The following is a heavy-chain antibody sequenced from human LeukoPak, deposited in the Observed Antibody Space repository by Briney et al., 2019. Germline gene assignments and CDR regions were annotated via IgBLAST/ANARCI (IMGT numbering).Heavy chain of an antibody. Sequence: SETLSLTCTVSGGSISGYYWSWIRQPPGKGLEWIGYIYYSGSTNYNPSLKSRVTISVDTSKNQFSLKLSSVTAADTAVYYCARDGNYGLDYWGQGTLVTVSS. V-gene: IGHV4-59*01. CDR1: GGSISGYY. CDR3: ARDGNYGLDY. CDR2: IYYSGST. J-gene: IGHJ4*02. D-gene: IGHD3-10*01.